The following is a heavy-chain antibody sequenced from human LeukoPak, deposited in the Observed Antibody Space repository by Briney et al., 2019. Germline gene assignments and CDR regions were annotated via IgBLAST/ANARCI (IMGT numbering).Heavy chain of an antibody. CDR3: ARLELSYVDF. Sequence: SETLSLTCSVSSDSIYGSSHYWAWIRQPPGKGLEWVASIYYDGRAYYSPSLKSRVTISIDTSKNQFSLRLKSATAADTAVYYCARLELSYVDFWGQGTLVTVSS. J-gene: IGHJ4*02. CDR2: IYYDGRA. V-gene: IGHV4-39*01. CDR1: SDSIYGSSHY. D-gene: IGHD1-7*01.